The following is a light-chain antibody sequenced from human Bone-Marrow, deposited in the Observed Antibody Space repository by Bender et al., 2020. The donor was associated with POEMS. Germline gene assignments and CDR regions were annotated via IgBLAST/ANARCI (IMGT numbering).Light chain of an antibody. V-gene: IGLV2-14*03. CDR2: DVS. Sequence: QSALTQPASVSGAPGQSITSSCTGTSSDVGGYNSVSWYQQHPGKAPKLLIFDVSNRPSGVSNRFSGSKSGTTASLSIPGLQAEDEADYYCTSYTCSSTYVFGTGTKVTVL. J-gene: IGLJ1*01. CDR1: SSDVGGYNS. CDR3: TSYTCSSTYV.